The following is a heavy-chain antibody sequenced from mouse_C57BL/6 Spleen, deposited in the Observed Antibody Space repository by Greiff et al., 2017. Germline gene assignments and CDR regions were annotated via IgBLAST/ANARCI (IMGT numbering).Heavy chain of an antibody. Sequence: VQLQQSGPELVKPGASVKLSCKASGYTFTSYDINWVKQRSGQGLEWIGWIYPRDGSTKYNEKFKGKATLTVDTSSSTAYMERHSLTSEGSAVYFCAYDYDRSLDYWGQGTTLTVSS. CDR3: AYDYDRSLDY. CDR1: GYTFTSYD. D-gene: IGHD2-4*01. V-gene: IGHV1-85*01. J-gene: IGHJ2*01. CDR2: IYPRDGST.